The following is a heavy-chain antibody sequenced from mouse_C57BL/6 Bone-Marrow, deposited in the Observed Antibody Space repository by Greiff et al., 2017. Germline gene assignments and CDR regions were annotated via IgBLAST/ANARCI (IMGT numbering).Heavy chain of an antibody. D-gene: IGHD2-1*01. CDR1: GYTFTSYW. Sequence: QVQLQQPGAELVKPGASVKLSCTSSGYTFTSYWMHWVKQRPGRGLEWIGRIDPNSGGTKYNEKFKSTATLTVDKPSSTASMQLSSLTSEDSAVYYCARRGVSDYGNYGAWFAYWGQGTLVTVSA. CDR2: IDPNSGGT. J-gene: IGHJ3*01. CDR3: ARRGVSDYGNYGAWFAY. V-gene: IGHV1-72*01.